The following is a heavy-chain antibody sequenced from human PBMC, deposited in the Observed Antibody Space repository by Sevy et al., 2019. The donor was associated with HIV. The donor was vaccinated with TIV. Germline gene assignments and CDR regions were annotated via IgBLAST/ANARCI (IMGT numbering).Heavy chain of an antibody. V-gene: IGHV3-30-3*01. CDR1: GFTFSSYA. CDR3: AREWKIPGIAVDYFDY. D-gene: IGHD6-19*01. J-gene: IGHJ4*02. Sequence: GGSLRLSCAASGFTFSSYAMHWVRQAPGKGLEWVAVISYDGSNKYYADSVKGRFTISRDNSKNTLYLQMNSLRAEDTAVYYCAREWKIPGIAVDYFDYWGQGTLVTVSS. CDR2: ISYDGSNK.